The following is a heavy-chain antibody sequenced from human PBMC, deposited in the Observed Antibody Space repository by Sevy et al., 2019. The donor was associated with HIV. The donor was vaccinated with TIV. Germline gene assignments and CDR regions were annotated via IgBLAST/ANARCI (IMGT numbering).Heavy chain of an antibody. CDR1: GFTFSNAW. V-gene: IGHV3-15*01. Sequence: GGSLRLSCAASGFTFSNAWMSWVRQAPGKGLEWVGRIKSKTDGGTTDHAAPVKGRFTISRDDSKNTLYLQMNSLKTEDTAVYYCTTDSFNGYPNINDYWGQGTLVTVSS. CDR2: IKSKTDGGTT. J-gene: IGHJ4*02. D-gene: IGHD3-22*01. CDR3: TTDSFNGYPNINDY.